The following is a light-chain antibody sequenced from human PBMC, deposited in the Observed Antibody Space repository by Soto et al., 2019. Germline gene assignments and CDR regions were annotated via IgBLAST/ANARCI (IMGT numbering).Light chain of an antibody. CDR2: GAS. CDR3: QQYNNWPPAYT. V-gene: IGKV3-15*01. J-gene: IGKJ2*01. Sequence: EIVMTQSPATLSVSPRERATLSCRASQRISSNLAWYQQKPGQAPRLLIYGASTRATGIPERFSGSGSGTEFTFTISSLQSEDFAVYYCQQYNNWPPAYTFGQGTKVEIK. CDR1: QRISSN.